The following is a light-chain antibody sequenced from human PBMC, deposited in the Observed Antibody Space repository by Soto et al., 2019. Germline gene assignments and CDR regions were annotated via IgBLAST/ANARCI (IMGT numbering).Light chain of an antibody. CDR2: DVT. CDR1: SSDVGGYNF. CDR3: SSYTGSSTPVV. Sequence: QSVLTQPASVSGSPGQSIAISCTGTSSDVGGYNFVSWYQQHPGKAPNPLIYDVTNRPSGVSNRFSGSKSGNTASLTISGLQAEDEADYYCSSYTGSSTPVVFGGGTKVTVL. V-gene: IGLV2-14*03. J-gene: IGLJ2*01.